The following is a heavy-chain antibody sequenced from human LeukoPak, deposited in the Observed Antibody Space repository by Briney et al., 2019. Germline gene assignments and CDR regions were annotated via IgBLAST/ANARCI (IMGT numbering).Heavy chain of an antibody. CDR1: GFMFSYYD. CDR2: ISYDGSKR. J-gene: IGHJ4*02. Sequence: GGSLRLSCAASGFMFSYYDMDWVRQAPGKGLEWVGNISYDGSKRYYADSMEGRFTISRDNSKNTLYLQMNSLTAEDTAVYYCANLLAVLTGNDYWGQGTLVTVSP. D-gene: IGHD3-9*01. CDR3: ANLLAVLTGNDY. V-gene: IGHV3-30*02.